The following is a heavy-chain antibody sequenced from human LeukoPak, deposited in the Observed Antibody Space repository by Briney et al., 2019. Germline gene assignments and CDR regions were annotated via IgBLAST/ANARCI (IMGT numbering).Heavy chain of an antibody. D-gene: IGHD6-19*01. Sequence: PGGSLRLSCAASGFTFSSYAMSWVRQAPGKGLEWVGSIYHSGSTYYNPSLKSRVTISVDTSKNQCSLRLSSVTAADTAVYYCARLRGATVAHNWFDPWGQGTLVTVSS. CDR3: ARLRGATVAHNWFDP. J-gene: IGHJ5*02. CDR1: GFTFSSYA. CDR2: IYHSGST. V-gene: IGHV4-38-2*01.